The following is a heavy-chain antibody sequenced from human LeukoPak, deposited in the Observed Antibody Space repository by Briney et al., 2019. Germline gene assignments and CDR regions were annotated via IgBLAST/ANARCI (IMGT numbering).Heavy chain of an antibody. J-gene: IGHJ4*02. Sequence: PGGSLRLSCAASGFTVSSNYMSWVRQAPGKGLEWVSVIYSGGSTYYADSVKGRFTISRDNSKNTLYLQMNSLRAKDTAVYYCARDPSSGYYLSDYWGQGTLVTVSS. CDR3: ARDPSSGYYLSDY. D-gene: IGHD3-22*01. CDR1: GFTVSSNY. V-gene: IGHV3-66*01. CDR2: IYSGGST.